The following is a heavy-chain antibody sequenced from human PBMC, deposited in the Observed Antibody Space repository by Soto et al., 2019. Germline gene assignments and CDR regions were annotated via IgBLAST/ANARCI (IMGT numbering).Heavy chain of an antibody. D-gene: IGHD4-4*01. J-gene: IGHJ6*02. Sequence: ASVKVSCKASGYTFTGYYMHWVRQAPGQGLEWMGWINPNSGGTNYAQKFQGRVTMTRDTSISIAYMELSRLRSDDTAVYYCAREGFNYVGDYYYGMDVWGQGTTVTVSS. CDR1: GYTFTGYY. CDR2: INPNSGGT. V-gene: IGHV1-2*02. CDR3: AREGFNYVGDYYYGMDV.